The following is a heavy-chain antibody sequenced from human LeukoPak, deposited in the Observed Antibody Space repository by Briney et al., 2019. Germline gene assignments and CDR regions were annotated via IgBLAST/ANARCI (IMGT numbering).Heavy chain of an antibody. CDR3: ARGKIMRSVFDY. D-gene: IGHD3-16*01. CDR1: GGTFSSYA. J-gene: IGHJ4*02. Sequence: SVKVSCKASGGTFSSYAISWVRQAPGQGLEWMGRIIPILGIANYAQKFQGRVTITADISTSTAYMELSSLRSEDTAVYYCARGKIMRSVFDYWGQGTLVTVSS. CDR2: IIPILGIA. V-gene: IGHV1-69*04.